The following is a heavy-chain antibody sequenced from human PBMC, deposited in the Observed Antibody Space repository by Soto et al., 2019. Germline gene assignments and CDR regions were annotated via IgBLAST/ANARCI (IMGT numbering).Heavy chain of an antibody. CDR1: GGSVSSGSYY. J-gene: IGHJ4*02. Sequence: TSETLSLACTVSGGSVSSGSYYWSWIRQPPGKGLEWIGYIYYSGSTNYNPSLKSRVTISVDTSKNQFSLKLSSVTAADTAVYYCARVRDYYDSSGPFDSWGQGTLVTAP. CDR3: ARVRDYYDSSGPFDS. CDR2: IYYSGST. V-gene: IGHV4-61*01. D-gene: IGHD3-22*01.